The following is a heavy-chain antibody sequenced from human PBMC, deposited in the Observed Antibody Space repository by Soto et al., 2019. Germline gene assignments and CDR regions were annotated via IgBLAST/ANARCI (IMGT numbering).Heavy chain of an antibody. J-gene: IGHJ3*02. CDR2: INPSGGST. Sequence: QVQLVQSGAEVKKPGASVKVSCKASGYTFTSYYMHWVRQAPGQGLEWMGIINPSGGSTSYAQKCQGRITMTRDTSTSTVYMELSSLRSEDTAVYYCARDLIRGYSYGGAFDIWGQGTMVTVSS. CDR1: GYTFTSYY. V-gene: IGHV1-46*01. D-gene: IGHD5-18*01. CDR3: ARDLIRGYSYGGAFDI.